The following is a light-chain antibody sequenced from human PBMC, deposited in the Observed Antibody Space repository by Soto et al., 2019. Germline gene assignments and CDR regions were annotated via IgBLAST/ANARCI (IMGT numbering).Light chain of an antibody. CDR1: QNIFYSSNNKNY. CDR3: QQYYSSPTWT. J-gene: IGKJ1*01. V-gene: IGKV4-1*01. CDR2: WAS. Sequence: DIVMTQSPDSLAVSLGERATINCKSSQNIFYSSNNKNYLAWYQQKPGQPPKLLIYWASTRESGVPDRFSGSGSGTDFTLTISSLQAEDVEIYSCQQYYSSPTWTFGQGTKVDIK.